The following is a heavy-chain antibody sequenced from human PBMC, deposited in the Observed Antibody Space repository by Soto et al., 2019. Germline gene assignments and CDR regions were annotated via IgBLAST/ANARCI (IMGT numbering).Heavy chain of an antibody. V-gene: IGHV4-59*01. CDR2: IYYSGST. D-gene: IGHD3-16*01. Sequence: SETLSLTCTVSGGSISSYYWSWIRQPPGKGLEWIGYIYYSGSTNYNPSLKSRVTISVDTSKNRFSLKLSSVTAADTAVYYCARFLGESLDYWGQGTLVTVSS. CDR3: ARFLGESLDY. CDR1: GGSISSYY. J-gene: IGHJ4*02.